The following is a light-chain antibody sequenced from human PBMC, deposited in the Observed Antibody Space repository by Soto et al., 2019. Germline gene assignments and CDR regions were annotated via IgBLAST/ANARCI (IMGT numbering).Light chain of an antibody. CDR3: QQSYSTPPT. V-gene: IGKV1-39*01. CDR2: AAS. J-gene: IGKJ2*01. CDR1: QSISSY. Sequence: DIQMTQSPSSLSASVGGRVTITCRASQSISSYLNWFQQKPGKAPKILIYAASNLQRGVPSRFSGSGSGTDFTLTISSLQPEDFATYYCQQSYSTPPTFGQGTNLEIK.